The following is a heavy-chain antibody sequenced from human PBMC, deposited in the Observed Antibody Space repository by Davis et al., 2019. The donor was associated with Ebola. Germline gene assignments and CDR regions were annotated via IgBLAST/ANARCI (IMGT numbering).Heavy chain of an antibody. V-gene: IGHV3-7*01. Sequence: GGSLRLSCAASGFTFNTYWMSWVRQAPGKGLEWVANIKYDGSEKYYVDSLKGRFTISRDNAKNTLYLQMNSLRAEDTAVYYCARDFTIFGVVIPVYMDVWGKGTTVTVSS. CDR1: GFTFNTYW. J-gene: IGHJ6*03. CDR3: ARDFTIFGVVIPVYMDV. D-gene: IGHD3-3*01. CDR2: IKYDGSEK.